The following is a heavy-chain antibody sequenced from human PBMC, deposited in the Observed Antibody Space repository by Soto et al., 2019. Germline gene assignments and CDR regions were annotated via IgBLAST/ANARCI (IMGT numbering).Heavy chain of an antibody. Sequence: SGTLSLTCAVYGGSFSGYYWSWIRQPPGKGLERIGEINHSGSTNYNPSLKSRVTISVDTSKNQFSLKLSSVTAADTAVYYCARSHCSSTSCPSGYWGQGTLVTVSS. CDR1: GGSFSGYY. CDR3: ARSHCSSTSCPSGY. CDR2: INHSGST. J-gene: IGHJ4*02. V-gene: IGHV4-34*01. D-gene: IGHD2-2*01.